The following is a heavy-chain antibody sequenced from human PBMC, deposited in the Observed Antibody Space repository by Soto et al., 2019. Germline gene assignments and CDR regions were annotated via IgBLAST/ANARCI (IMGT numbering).Heavy chain of an antibody. J-gene: IGHJ4*02. V-gene: IGHV4-59*01. CDR1: GGSISSYY. CDR3: ARDGDYGDYVAY. Sequence: KPSETLSLTCTVSGGSISSYYWSWIRQPPGKGLEWIGYIYYSGSTNYNPSLKSRVTISVDTSKNQFSLKLSSVTAADTAVYYCARDGDYGDYVAYWGQGTLVTVSS. CDR2: IYYSGST. D-gene: IGHD4-17*01.